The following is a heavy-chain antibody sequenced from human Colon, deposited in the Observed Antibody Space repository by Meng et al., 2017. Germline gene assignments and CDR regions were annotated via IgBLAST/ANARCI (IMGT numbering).Heavy chain of an antibody. CDR2: INSDGATT. Sequence: GGSLRLSCAASGLTFSTYWMHWVRQAPGKGLVWVSRINSDGATTEYVDSLKGRFTISRDNVKNTLYLQMKGQRAEVTAVYYCARGGFYSDSGSYNLFDYWGQGTRVTVSS. CDR1: GLTFSTYW. CDR3: ARGGFYSDSGSYNLFDY. V-gene: IGHV3-74*03. D-gene: IGHD3-10*01. J-gene: IGHJ4*02.